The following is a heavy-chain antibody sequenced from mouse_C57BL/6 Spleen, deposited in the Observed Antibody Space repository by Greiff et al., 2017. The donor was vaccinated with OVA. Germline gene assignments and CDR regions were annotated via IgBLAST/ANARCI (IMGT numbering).Heavy chain of an antibody. J-gene: IGHJ2*01. V-gene: IGHV1-9*01. D-gene: IGHD2-13*01. CDR3: ARGEGGGYFDY. Sequence: QVQLQQSVAELMKPGASVKLSCKATGYTFTGYCIEWVKQRPGHGLEWIGEILPGSGSTNYDEKFQGKATITADTSSNTAYMQLSSLTTEDTAIYYCARGEGGGYFDYWGQGTTLTVSS. CDR1: GYTFTGYC. CDR2: ILPGSGST.